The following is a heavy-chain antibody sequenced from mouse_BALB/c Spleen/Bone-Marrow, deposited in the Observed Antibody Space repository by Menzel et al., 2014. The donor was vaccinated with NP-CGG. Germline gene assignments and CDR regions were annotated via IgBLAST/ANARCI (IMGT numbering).Heavy chain of an antibody. CDR2: IWAGGST. CDR3: ARDRGFGYDRTMDS. Sequence: VKLVESGPGLVAPSQGLSITCTVSGFSLTSYGVHWVRQPPGNGLEWLGVIWAGGSTNYNSALMSRLSISKDNSKSQVFLKMNSLQTDDTAMYYCARDRGFGYDRTMDSWGQGTSVTVSS. V-gene: IGHV2-9*02. J-gene: IGHJ4*01. CDR1: GFSLTSYG. D-gene: IGHD2-2*01.